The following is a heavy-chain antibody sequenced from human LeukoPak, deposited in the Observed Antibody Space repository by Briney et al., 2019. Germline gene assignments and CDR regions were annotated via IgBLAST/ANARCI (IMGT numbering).Heavy chain of an antibody. V-gene: IGHV6-1*01. CDR3: ARVWGGHYYFDH. D-gene: IGHD3-16*01. Sequence: SQTLSLTCAISGDSVSSNSPAWNWIRQSPSRGLEWLGRTYYRSKWYNDYAVSVKSRITINPDTSKNQFSLLLNSVTLEDTAVYYCARVWGGHYYFDHWGQGTLVTVSS. CDR1: GDSVSSNSPA. J-gene: IGHJ4*02. CDR2: TYYRSKWYN.